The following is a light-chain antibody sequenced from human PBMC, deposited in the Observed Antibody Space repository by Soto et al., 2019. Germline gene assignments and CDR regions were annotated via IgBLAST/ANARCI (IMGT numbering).Light chain of an antibody. J-gene: IGLJ1*01. CDR1: SSDVGDFIY. Sequence: RTRNPAASGSSGQPGSSCCTGNSSDVGDFIYVSWYQQHPGKAPKLMIYDVSKRPSGVPDRFSGSKSGNTASLTISGLQAEDEADYYCCSYAGSYVLGPVSKVIV. CDR2: DVS. CDR3: CSYAGSYV. V-gene: IGLV2-11*01.